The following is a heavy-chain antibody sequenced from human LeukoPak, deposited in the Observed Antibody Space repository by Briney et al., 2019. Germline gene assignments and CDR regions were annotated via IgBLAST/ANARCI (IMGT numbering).Heavy chain of an antibody. Sequence: PPGRSLRLSCAASGFTFSSYGMHWVRQAPGKGLEWVAVISYDGSNKYYADSVKGRFTISRDNSKNTLYLQMNSLRAEDTAVYYCAKGHYDYVWGSYRYQIPDFDYWGQGTLVTVSS. CDR2: ISYDGSNK. J-gene: IGHJ4*02. CDR1: GFTFSSYG. CDR3: AKGHYDYVWGSYRYQIPDFDY. V-gene: IGHV3-30*18. D-gene: IGHD3-16*02.